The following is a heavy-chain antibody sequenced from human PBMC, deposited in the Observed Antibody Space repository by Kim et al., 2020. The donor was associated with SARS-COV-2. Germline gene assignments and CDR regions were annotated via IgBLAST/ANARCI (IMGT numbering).Heavy chain of an antibody. J-gene: IGHJ4*02. Sequence: ASVKVSCKASGYTFTSYAMHWVRQAPGQRLEWMGWINAGNGNTKYSQKFQGRVTITRDTSASTAYMELSSLRSEDTAVYYCARGGLLWFGETNYYFDYWGQGTLVTVSS. V-gene: IGHV1-3*01. CDR1: GYTFTSYA. CDR2: INAGNGNT. D-gene: IGHD3-10*01. CDR3: ARGGLLWFGETNYYFDY.